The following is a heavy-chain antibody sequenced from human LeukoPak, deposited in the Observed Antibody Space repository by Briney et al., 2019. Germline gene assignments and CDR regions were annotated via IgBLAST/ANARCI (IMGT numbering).Heavy chain of an antibody. D-gene: IGHD2-15*01. J-gene: IGHJ4*02. CDR3: ARDGGPSGGSCYRY. V-gene: IGHV3-21*01. CDR2: ISSSSSYI. Sequence: GGSLRLSCAASGFTFSSYSMNWVRQAPGKGLEWVSSISSSSSYIYYADSVKGRFTISRDNAKNSLYLQMNSLRAEDTAVYYCARDGGPSGGSCYRYWGQGTLVTVSS. CDR1: GFTFSSYS.